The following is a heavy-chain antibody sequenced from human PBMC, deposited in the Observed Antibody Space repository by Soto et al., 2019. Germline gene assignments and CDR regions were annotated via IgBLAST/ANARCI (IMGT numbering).Heavy chain of an antibody. Sequence: QVQLVQSGAEVKKPGSSVKVSCKASGGTFSSYTISWVRQAPGQGLEWMGRIIPILGIANYAQKFQGRVTISADKSTSTAYMELSSLRSEDTAVYYSARSPSSSWETWGQGTLVTVSS. D-gene: IGHD6-13*01. V-gene: IGHV1-69*02. CDR1: GGTFSSYT. CDR3: ARSPSSSWET. CDR2: IIPILGIA. J-gene: IGHJ4*02.